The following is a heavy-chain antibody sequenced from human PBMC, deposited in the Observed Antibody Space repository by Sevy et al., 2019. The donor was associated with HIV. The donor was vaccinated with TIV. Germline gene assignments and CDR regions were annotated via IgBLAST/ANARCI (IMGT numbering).Heavy chain of an antibody. CDR1: GYTFTSYG. Sequence: ASVKVSCKASGYTFTSYGISWVRQAPGQGLEWMGWISAYNGNTNYAQKLQGRVTMTTDTSTSTAYMELRSLRSDDTAVYYCARDTGTTTITYYDFWSGTSYYYYGMDVWGQRTTVTVSS. CDR3: ARDTGTTTITYYDFWSGTSYYYYGMDV. CDR2: ISAYNGNT. J-gene: IGHJ6*02. D-gene: IGHD3-3*01. V-gene: IGHV1-18*01.